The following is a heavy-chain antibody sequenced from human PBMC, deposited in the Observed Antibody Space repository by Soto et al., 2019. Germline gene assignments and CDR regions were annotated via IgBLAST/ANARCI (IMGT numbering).Heavy chain of an antibody. CDR1: GFTFNSYA. J-gene: IGHJ4*02. CDR3: AKVKGTVVEDY. CDR2: ISGSGEST. V-gene: IGHV3-23*01. Sequence: GGSLRLSCAASGFTFNSYAMSWVRQAPGKGLEWVSSISGSGESTFYADSVKGRFIISRDNPKNTLSLQLNSLRAEDTAVYYCAKVKGTVVEDYWGQGTLVTVSS. D-gene: IGHD2-15*01.